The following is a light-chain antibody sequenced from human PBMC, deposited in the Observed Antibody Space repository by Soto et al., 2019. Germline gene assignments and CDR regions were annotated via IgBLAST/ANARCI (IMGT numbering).Light chain of an antibody. Sequence: EIVLTQSPATLSVSPGERATLSCRASQSVGHNFAWYQQKPGQAPRLLIFGTSTRATGVPARFSGRGSGTEFTLTISSLQSEDFAVYYCQQYGDWPLTFGGGAKVEIE. CDR1: QSVGHN. CDR3: QQYGDWPLT. J-gene: IGKJ4*01. V-gene: IGKV3-15*01. CDR2: GTS.